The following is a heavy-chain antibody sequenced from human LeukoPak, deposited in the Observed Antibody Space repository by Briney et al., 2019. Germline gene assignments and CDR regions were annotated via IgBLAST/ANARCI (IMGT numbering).Heavy chain of an antibody. CDR3: ARAPMVRGVIMFDY. CDR1: GYTFTGYY. D-gene: IGHD3-10*01. Sequence: ASVKVSCKASGYTFTGYYMHWVRQAPGQGLEWMGWINPNSGGTNYAQKFQGRVTMTRDTSISTAYVELSRLRSDDTAVYYCARAPMVRGVIMFDYWGQGTLVTVSS. J-gene: IGHJ4*02. V-gene: IGHV1-2*02. CDR2: INPNSGGT.